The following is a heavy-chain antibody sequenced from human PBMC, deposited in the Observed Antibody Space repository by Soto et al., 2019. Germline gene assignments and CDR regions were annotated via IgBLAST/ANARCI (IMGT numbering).Heavy chain of an antibody. V-gene: IGHV3-48*02. CDR3: ARDLYSSSWYGLGWFDP. J-gene: IGHJ5*02. Sequence: EVQLVESGGGLVQPGGSLRLSCAASGFTFSSYSMNWVRQAPGKGLEWVSYISSSSSTIYYADSVKGRFTISRDNAKHSLYLHMNSLRDEDTAVYYCARDLYSSSWYGLGWFDPWGQGTLVTVSS. CDR1: GFTFSSYS. CDR2: ISSSSSTI. D-gene: IGHD6-13*01.